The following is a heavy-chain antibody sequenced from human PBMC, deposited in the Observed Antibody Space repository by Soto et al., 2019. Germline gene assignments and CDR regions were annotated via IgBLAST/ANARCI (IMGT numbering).Heavy chain of an antibody. CDR2: IYPGDSDT. CDR3: ARHREYCSGGSCFLGHYYYGMDV. D-gene: IGHD2-15*01. J-gene: IGHJ6*02. CDR1: GYSFTSYW. Sequence: PGESLKISCKGSGYSFTSYWIGWVRQMPGKGLEWMGIIYPGDSDTRYSPSFQGQVTISADKSISTAYLQWSSLKASDTAMYYCARHREYCSGGSCFLGHYYYGMDVWGQGTTVTVSS. V-gene: IGHV5-51*01.